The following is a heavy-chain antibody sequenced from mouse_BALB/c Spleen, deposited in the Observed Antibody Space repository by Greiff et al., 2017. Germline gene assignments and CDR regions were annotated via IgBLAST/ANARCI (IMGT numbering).Heavy chain of an antibody. V-gene: IGHV5-6*01. J-gene: IGHJ4*01. CDR2: ISSGGSYT. CDR1: GFTFSSYG. D-gene: IGHD1-1*01. Sequence: EVKLMESGGDLVKPGGSLKLSCAASGFTFSSYGMSWVRQTPDKRLEWVATISSGGSYTYYPDSVKGRFTISRDNAKNTLYLQMSSLKSEDTAMYYCARQMVTTVVATPYYAMDYWGQGTSVTVSS. CDR3: ARQMVTTVVATPYYAMDY.